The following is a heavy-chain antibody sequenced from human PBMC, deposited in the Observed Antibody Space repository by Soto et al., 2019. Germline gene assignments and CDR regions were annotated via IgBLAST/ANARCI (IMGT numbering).Heavy chain of an antibody. CDR1: GFTFSSYA. CDR2: ISYDGSNK. Sequence: PGGSLRLSCAASGFTFSSYAMHWVRQAPGKGLEWVAVISYDGSNKYYADSVKGRFTISRDNYKNTLYLQMNSLRAEDTAVYYCARAPGSSSWYNWFDPWGQGTLVTVSS. V-gene: IGHV3-30-3*01. CDR3: ARAPGSSSWYNWFDP. D-gene: IGHD6-13*01. J-gene: IGHJ5*02.